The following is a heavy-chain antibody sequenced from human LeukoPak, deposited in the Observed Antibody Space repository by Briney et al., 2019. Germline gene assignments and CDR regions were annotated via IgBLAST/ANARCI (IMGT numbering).Heavy chain of an antibody. Sequence: PSETLSLTCTVSGGSISSYYWSWIRQPPGKGLEWIGYIYYSGSTSYNPSLKSRVTISVDTSKNQFSLKLTSVTAADTAVYYCARTYYSSSYDYWYFDLWGRGTLVTVSS. CDR1: GGSISSYY. CDR2: IYYSGST. V-gene: IGHV4-59*01. CDR3: ARTYYSSSYDYWYFDL. D-gene: IGHD6-13*01. J-gene: IGHJ2*01.